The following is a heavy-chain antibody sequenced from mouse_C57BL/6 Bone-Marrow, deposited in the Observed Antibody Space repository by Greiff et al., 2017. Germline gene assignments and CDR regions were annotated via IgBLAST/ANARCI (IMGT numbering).Heavy chain of an antibody. CDR1: GYTFTSYG. D-gene: IGHD1-1*01. CDR3: ARSLRYYGSSSFDY. Sequence: VQLVESGAELARPGASVKLSCKASGYTFTSYGISWVKQRTGQGLEWIGEIYPRSGNTYYNEKFKGKATLTADKSSSTAYMELRSLTSEDSAVYFGARSLRYYGSSSFDYWGQGTTRTVSS. V-gene: IGHV1-81*01. J-gene: IGHJ2*01. CDR2: IYPRSGNT.